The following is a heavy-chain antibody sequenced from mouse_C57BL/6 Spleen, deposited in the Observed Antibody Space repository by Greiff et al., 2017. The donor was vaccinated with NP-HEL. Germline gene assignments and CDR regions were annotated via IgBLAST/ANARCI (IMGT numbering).Heavy chain of an antibody. CDR3: ARGSYGNYLDFDV. Sequence: EVQGVESGGDLVKPGGSLKLSCAASGFTFSSYGMSWVRQTPDKRLEWVATISSGGSYTYYPDSVKGRFTISRDNAKNTLYLQMISLKTEDTAMYYCARGSYGNYLDFDVWGTGTTVTVAS. D-gene: IGHD2-1*01. CDR1: GFTFSSYG. J-gene: IGHJ1*03. V-gene: IGHV5-6*01. CDR2: ISSGGSYT.